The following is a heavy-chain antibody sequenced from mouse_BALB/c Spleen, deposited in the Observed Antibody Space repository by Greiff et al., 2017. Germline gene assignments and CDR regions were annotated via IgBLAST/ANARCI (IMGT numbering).Heavy chain of an antibody. D-gene: IGHD1-1*01. J-gene: IGHJ3*01. CDR2: ISSGGSYT. V-gene: IGHV5-9-3*01. CDR1: GFTFSSYA. CDR3: AREGTVPFAY. Sequence: EVKLVESGGGLVKPGGSLKLSCAASGFTFSSYAMSWVRQTPEKRLEWVATISSGGSYTYYPDSVKGRFTISRDNARNILYLQMSSLRSEDTAMYYCAREGTVPFAYWGQGTLVTVSA.